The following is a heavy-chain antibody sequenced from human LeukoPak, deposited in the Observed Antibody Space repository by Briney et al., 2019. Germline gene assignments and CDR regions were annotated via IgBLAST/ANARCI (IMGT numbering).Heavy chain of an antibody. Sequence: GGSLRLSCAASGFTVSSYGMSWVRQVPGKGLVWVSRINYEGSTTSYADSVKGRFTISRDNAKNTLYLQMNSLRAEDTSVYYCATSSYGGNFGLFDYWGQGILVTVSS. CDR2: INYEGSTT. J-gene: IGHJ4*02. D-gene: IGHD4-23*01. V-gene: IGHV3-74*01. CDR3: ATSSYGGNFGLFDY. CDR1: GFTVSSYG.